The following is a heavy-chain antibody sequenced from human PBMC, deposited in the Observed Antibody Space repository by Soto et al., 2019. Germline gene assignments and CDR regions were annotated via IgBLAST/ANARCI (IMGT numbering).Heavy chain of an antibody. CDR1: GFTFSTSN. V-gene: IGHV3-21*01. Sequence: EVRLVESGGRLVKTGWSLRLSCIASGFTFSTSNMNWVRQAPGKGLEWVASISDTSDYIYHTTSVKGRFTISRDNAKNSLYLQMTSLRADDPAIYDWARGPRFQLLPLESWGQGTLVTVSS. CDR2: ISDTSDYI. CDR3: ARGPRFQLLPLES. J-gene: IGHJ4*02. D-gene: IGHD1-1*01.